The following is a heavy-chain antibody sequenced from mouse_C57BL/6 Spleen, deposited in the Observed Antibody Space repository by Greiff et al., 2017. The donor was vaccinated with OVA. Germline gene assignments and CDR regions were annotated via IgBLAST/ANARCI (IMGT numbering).Heavy chain of an antibody. CDR2: IDPSDSYT. D-gene: IGHD1-1*01. CDR1: GYTFTSYW. V-gene: IGHV1-69*01. CDR3: ARGGYGSSYAMDY. Sequence: QVQLQQPGAELVMPGASVKLSCKASGYTFTSYWMHWVKQRPGQGLEWIGEIDPSDSYTKYTQKFKGKSTLTVDKSSSTAYMQLSSLTSEDSAVYYCARGGYGSSYAMDYWGQGTSVTVSS. J-gene: IGHJ4*01.